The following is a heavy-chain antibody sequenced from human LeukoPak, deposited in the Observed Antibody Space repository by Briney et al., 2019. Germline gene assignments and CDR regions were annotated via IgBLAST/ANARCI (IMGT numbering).Heavy chain of an antibody. V-gene: IGHV3-66*01. CDR1: GFSVSTNH. CDR3: ARDNVDTALMKGTYYCYSYGMDV. D-gene: IGHD5-18*01. Sequence: GGSLRLSCAASGFSVSTNHMSWVRQAPGKGLEWVSVIYSGDSTSYADSVKGRFTISRDSSKNTLYLQMNSLSAEDTAVYYCARDNVDTALMKGTYYCYSYGMDVWGQGTTVTVSS. J-gene: IGHJ6*02. CDR2: IYSGDST.